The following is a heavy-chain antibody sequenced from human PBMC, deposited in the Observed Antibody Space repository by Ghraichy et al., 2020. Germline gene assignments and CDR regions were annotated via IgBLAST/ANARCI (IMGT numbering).Heavy chain of an antibody. V-gene: IGHV3-15*01. CDR3: TTEMVSIRRYQLLSGPLYNWFDP. CDR1: GFTFSNAW. J-gene: IGHJ5*02. CDR2: IKSKTDGGTT. Sequence: GESLNISCAASGFTFSNAWMSWVRQAPGKGLEWVGRIKSKTDGGTTDYAAPVKGRFTISRDDSKNTLYLQMNSLKTEDTAVYYCTTEMVSIRRYQLLSGPLYNWFDPWGQGTLVTVSS. D-gene: IGHD2-2*01.